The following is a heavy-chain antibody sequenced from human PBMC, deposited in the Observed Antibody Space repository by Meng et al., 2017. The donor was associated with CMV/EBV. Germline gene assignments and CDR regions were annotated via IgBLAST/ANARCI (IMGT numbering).Heavy chain of an antibody. D-gene: IGHD2-2*02. V-gene: IGHV1-46*01. CDR3: ARPTCSTSCYSLNDAFDI. CDR2: INPSGGST. J-gene: IGHJ3*02. CDR1: GYTFTSYY. Sequence: ASVKVSCKASGYTFTSYYMHWVRQAPGQGLEWMGIINPSGGSTSYAQKFRGRVTMTRDTSTSTVYMELSSLRSEDTAVYYCARPTCSTSCYSLNDAFDIWGQGTMVTVSS.